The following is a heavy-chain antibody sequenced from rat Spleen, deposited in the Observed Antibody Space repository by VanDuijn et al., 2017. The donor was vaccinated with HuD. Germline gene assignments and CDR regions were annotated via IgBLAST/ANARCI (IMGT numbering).Heavy chain of an antibody. Sequence: EVQLVESGGGLVQPGRSMKLSCAASGFTFSDYGVAWVRQAPTKGLEWVATISYGDSSGHSSTYYRDSVKGRFTISRDNAKSTLSLQMDSVRSKYTATDYCARGNMDSTDYYHYFDYWGQGVMGTVSS. CDR1: GFTFSDYG. D-gene: IGHD1-6*01. CDR3: ARGNMDSTDYYHYFDY. CDR2: ISYGDSSGHSST. V-gene: IGHV5-29*01. J-gene: IGHJ2*01.